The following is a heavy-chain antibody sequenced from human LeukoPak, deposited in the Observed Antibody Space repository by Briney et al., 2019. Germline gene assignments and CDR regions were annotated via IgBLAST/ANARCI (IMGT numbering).Heavy chain of an antibody. CDR1: GGSFSGYY. CDR3: ASLRDEYYYDSGGYPIDY. CDR2: INHSGST. J-gene: IGHJ4*02. D-gene: IGHD3-22*01. V-gene: IGHV4-34*01. Sequence: SETLSLTCAVYGGSFSGYYWSWIRQPPGKGLEWIGEINHSGSTNYNPSLKSRVTISVDTSKNQFSLKLSSVTAADTAVYYCASLRDEYYYDSGGYPIDYWGQGTLVTVSS.